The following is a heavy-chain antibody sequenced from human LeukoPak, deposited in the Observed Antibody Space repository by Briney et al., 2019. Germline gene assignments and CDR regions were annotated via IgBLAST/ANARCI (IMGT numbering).Heavy chain of an antibody. V-gene: IGHV6-1*01. D-gene: IGHD6-19*01. CDR1: GDRVSSNNGA. J-gene: IGHJ4*02. Sequence: SSQTLSLTCDISGDRVSSNNGAWNWVRQSPWRGLEWLGRTYYRSKWYNDYAGSLNGRITISPDTSKNQFSLHLNSVTPEDTAVYYCARDLGNTGWYTFDSWGQGILVTVSS. CDR3: ARDLGNTGWYTFDS. CDR2: TYYRSKWYN.